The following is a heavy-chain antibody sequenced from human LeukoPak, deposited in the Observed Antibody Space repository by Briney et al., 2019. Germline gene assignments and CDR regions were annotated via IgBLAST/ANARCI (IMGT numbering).Heavy chain of an antibody. CDR3: ARVGTVVVLAATQGRGYYYYMDV. CDR2: INHGGST. J-gene: IGHJ6*03. D-gene: IGHD2-15*01. Sequence: SETLSLTCAVYGGSFSGYYWSWIRQPPGKGLEWIGEINHGGSTNYNPSLKSRVTISVDTSKNQFSLKLSSVTAADTAVYYCARVGTVVVLAATQGRGYYYYMDVWGKGTTVTVSS. V-gene: IGHV4-34*01. CDR1: GGSFSGYY.